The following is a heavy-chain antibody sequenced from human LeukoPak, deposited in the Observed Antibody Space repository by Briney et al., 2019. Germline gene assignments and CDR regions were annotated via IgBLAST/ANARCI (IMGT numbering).Heavy chain of an antibody. CDR1: GFTFSNAW. Sequence: GGSLRLSCAASGFTFSNAWMSRVRQAPGKGLEWVGRIKSKTDGGTTDYAAPVKGRFTISRDDSKNTLYLQMNSLRTGDTAVYYCTTDPTEILDYWGQGTLVTVSS. J-gene: IGHJ4*02. V-gene: IGHV3-15*01. CDR3: TTDPTEILDY. CDR2: IKSKTDGGTT.